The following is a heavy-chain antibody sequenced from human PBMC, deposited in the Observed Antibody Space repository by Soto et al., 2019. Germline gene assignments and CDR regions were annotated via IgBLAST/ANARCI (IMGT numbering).Heavy chain of an antibody. CDR3: TATLGY. CDR1: GFTFSDAW. Sequence: PRLSCAASGFTFSDAWMTWVRQAPGKGLEWVGRIKTKTDGGTTDYGAPVEGRFIISRDDSKDTLYLQMNSLKTEDTAVYYCTATLGYWGQGTLVPVSS. CDR2: IKTKTDGGTT. V-gene: IGHV3-15*01. D-gene: IGHD5-12*01. J-gene: IGHJ4*02.